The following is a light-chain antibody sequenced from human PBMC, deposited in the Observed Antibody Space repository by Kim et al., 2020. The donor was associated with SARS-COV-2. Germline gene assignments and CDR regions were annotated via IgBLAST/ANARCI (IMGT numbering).Light chain of an antibody. Sequence: QSVTITCTGTNSDIGGYKYVSWYQQHPGKAPRLMIFEVNTRPSGVPDRFSGSKSGNTASLTVSGLQAEDEADYYCSSFAGRNTFGVFGGGTQLTVL. CDR2: EVN. CDR3: SSFAGRNTFGV. J-gene: IGLJ3*02. V-gene: IGLV2-8*01. CDR1: NSDIGGYKY.